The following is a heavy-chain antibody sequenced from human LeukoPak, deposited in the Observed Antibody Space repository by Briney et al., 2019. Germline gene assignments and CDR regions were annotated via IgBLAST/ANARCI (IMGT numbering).Heavy chain of an antibody. J-gene: IGHJ4*02. V-gene: IGHV4-31*03. CDR1: GGSISSGGYY. CDR2: IYYSGST. CDR3: ARATIRWELSFDY. D-gene: IGHD1-26*01. Sequence: SETLSLTCTVSGGSISSGGYYWSWIRQHPGKGLEWIGYIYYSGSTYYNPSLKSRVTISVDTSKNQFSLKLSSVTAADTAVYYCARATIRWELSFDYWGQGTLVTVSS.